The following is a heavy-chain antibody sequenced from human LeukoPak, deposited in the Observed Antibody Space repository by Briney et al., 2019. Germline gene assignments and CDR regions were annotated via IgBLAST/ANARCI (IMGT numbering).Heavy chain of an antibody. Sequence: PGGSLRLSCAVSGFTSSSYWMNWVRHAPGKGLVWVSRINTDGSSTSYADSVKGRFTISRDNAKNTLHLQMNSVRAEDTAVYYCARPRRPYYYDSSGLDYYYLDVWGKGTTVTVSS. CDR1: GFTSSSYW. J-gene: IGHJ6*03. CDR2: INTDGSST. V-gene: IGHV3-74*01. CDR3: ARPRRPYYYDSSGLDYYYLDV. D-gene: IGHD3-22*01.